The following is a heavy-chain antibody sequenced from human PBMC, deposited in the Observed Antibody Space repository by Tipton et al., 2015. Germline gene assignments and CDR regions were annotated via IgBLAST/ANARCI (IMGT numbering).Heavy chain of an antibody. CDR1: GYTFTNFG. D-gene: IGHD3-22*01. CDR3: ARDYYDYNDSSGYYLGWFDP. CDR2: ISVYNGDT. Sequence: QVQLVQSGAEVKKPGASVKVSCKASGYTFTNFGITWVRQAPGQGLEWMGWISVYNGDTKYAQNLQGRVTMTTDTSTGTAYMELRRLRSDDTAVYYCARDYYDYNDSSGYYLGWFDPWGQGTLVTVSS. J-gene: IGHJ5*02. V-gene: IGHV1-18*01.